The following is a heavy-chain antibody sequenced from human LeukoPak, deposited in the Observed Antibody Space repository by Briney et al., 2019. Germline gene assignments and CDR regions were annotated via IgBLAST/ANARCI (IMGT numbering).Heavy chain of an antibody. CDR2: IYYSGST. CDR3: ASIAARAYYYYYGMDV. V-gene: IGHV4-59*12. Sequence: SETLSLTCTVSGGSISSYYWSWIWQPPGKGLEWIGYIYYSGSTNYNPSLKSRVTISVDTSKNQFSLKLSSVTAADTAVYYCASIAARAYYYYYGMDVWGQGTTVTVSS. D-gene: IGHD6-6*01. CDR1: GGSISSYY. J-gene: IGHJ6*02.